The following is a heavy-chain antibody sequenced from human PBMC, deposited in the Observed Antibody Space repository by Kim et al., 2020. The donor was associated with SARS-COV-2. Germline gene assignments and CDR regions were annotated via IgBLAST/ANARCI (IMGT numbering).Heavy chain of an antibody. Sequence: GGSLRLSCTASEFSFSSYAMIWVRQAPGKGLEWVSGMDSAGNTYYADSVKGRFTISRDNSKNTLYLQLNSLRAEDTAVYFCAKGHPWLGSASLTATTDYWGRGTLVTVSS. CDR2: MDSAGNT. D-gene: IGHD6-6*01. V-gene: IGHV3-23*01. J-gene: IGHJ4*02. CDR1: EFSFSSYA. CDR3: AKGHPWLGSASLTATTDY.